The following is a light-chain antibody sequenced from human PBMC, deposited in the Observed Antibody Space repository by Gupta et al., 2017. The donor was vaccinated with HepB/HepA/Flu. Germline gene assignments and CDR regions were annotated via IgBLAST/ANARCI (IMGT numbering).Light chain of an antibody. CDR1: QSLVYGDGNTY. CDR3: KRFLPYIYT. J-gene: IGKJ2*01. V-gene: IGKV2-30*01. CDR2: KVS. Sequence: DVVLTQSPLSLPVTLGQPASISCSASQSLVYGDGNTYLTWLQQRPGQSPRRLIYKVSNRYPGVPVRSNGSGSGTXFRLRIXRGKVAAIGLYYSKRFLPYIYTLGXGTKLGL.